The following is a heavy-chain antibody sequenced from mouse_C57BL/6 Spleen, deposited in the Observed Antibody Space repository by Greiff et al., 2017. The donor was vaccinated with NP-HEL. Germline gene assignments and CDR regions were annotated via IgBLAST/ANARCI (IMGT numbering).Heavy chain of an antibody. D-gene: IGHD2-13*01. CDR2: IDPENGDT. J-gene: IGHJ2*01. CDR3: TTKGDCYCLDY. V-gene: IGHV14-4*01. CDR1: GFNIKDDY. Sequence: EVQLQQSGDELVRPGASVKLSCTASGFNIKDDYMLWVKQRPEQGLEWIGWIDPENGDTEYASKFKGQATITADTSSNTAYLQRISLTSEDTAVYACTTKGDCYCLDYWGRGTTLAVTS.